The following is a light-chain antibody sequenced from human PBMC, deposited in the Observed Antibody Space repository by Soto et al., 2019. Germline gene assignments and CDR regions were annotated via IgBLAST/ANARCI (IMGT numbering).Light chain of an antibody. Sequence: DIQMTQSPSTLSASVGDRVTITCRASQTISSWLAWYQQKPGKAPKLLIYKASTLKSGVPSRFSGSGSGTEGTLTISSLQTDDCATYYCQHYNSYSEAFGQGTKVDIK. V-gene: IGKV1-5*03. CDR1: QTISSW. CDR3: QHYNSYSEA. J-gene: IGKJ1*01. CDR2: KAS.